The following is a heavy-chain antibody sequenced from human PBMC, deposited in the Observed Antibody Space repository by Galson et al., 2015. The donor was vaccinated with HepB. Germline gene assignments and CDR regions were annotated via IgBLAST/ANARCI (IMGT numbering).Heavy chain of an antibody. CDR3: ARGGAGATKLVNPDY. D-gene: IGHD1-26*01. Sequence: SLRLSCAASGFTFSSYAMHWVRQAPGKGLEWVAVITYDGSNKYYADSVKGRFTISRDNSENTLYLQMNSLRAEDTAVYYCARGGAGATKLVNPDYWGQGTLVTVSS. V-gene: IGHV3-30*04. J-gene: IGHJ4*02. CDR2: ITYDGSNK. CDR1: GFTFSSYA.